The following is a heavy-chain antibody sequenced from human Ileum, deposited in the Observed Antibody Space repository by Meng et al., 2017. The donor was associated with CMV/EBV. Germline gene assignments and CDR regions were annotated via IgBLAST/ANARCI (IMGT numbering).Heavy chain of an antibody. V-gene: IGHV3-23*01. Sequence: GESLKISCAASGFTFRASAMSWVRQAPGKGLEWVAGLSPGGGATYYAQSVRGRFTVSRDNSKNMVFLQLNSLRAEDTAVYYCAKGHNTAGFHPSYYGLDVWGQGTTVTVSS. CDR2: LSPGGGAT. CDR1: GFTFRASA. J-gene: IGHJ6*02. CDR3: AKGHNTAGFHPSYYGLDV. D-gene: IGHD2-8*02.